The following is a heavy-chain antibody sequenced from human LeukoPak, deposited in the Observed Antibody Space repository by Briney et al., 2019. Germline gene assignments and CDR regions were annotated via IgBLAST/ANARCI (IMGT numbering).Heavy chain of an antibody. CDR2: ISGSGGST. D-gene: IGHD3-10*01. CDR1: GFTFSSYA. J-gene: IGHJ4*02. Sequence: GGSLRLSCATSGFTFSSYAMSWVRQAPGKGLEWVSAISGSGGSTYYADSVKGRFTISRDNSKNTLYLQMNSLRAEDTAVYYCAKDYYGSGSYFDYWGQGTLVTVSS. CDR3: AKDYYGSGSYFDY. V-gene: IGHV3-23*01.